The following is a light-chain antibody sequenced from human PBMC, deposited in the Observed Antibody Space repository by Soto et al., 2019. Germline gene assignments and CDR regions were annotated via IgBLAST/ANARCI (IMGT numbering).Light chain of an antibody. Sequence: QSALTQPASVSGSPGQSITISCTGTSSDVGGYNYVSWYQQHPGKAPKFMIYDVSNRPSGVSNRFSGSKSGNTASLTISGLQAEDEADYYCSSYTTSNTRQIVFVTGTMVTVL. CDR3: SSYTTSNTRQIV. J-gene: IGLJ1*01. V-gene: IGLV2-14*01. CDR1: SSDVGGYNY. CDR2: DVS.